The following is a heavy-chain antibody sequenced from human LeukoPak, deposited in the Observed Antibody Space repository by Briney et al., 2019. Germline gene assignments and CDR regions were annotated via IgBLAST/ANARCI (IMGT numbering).Heavy chain of an antibody. D-gene: IGHD1-26*01. V-gene: IGHV3-23*01. Sequence: GGSLRLSCAAPGFTFSSYAMSWVRQAPGKGLEWVSAISGSGGSTYYADSVKGRFTISRDNAKNSLYLQMNSLRAEDTAVYYCARGEGKSDYWGQGTLVTVSS. CDR1: GFTFSSYA. CDR2: ISGSGGST. CDR3: ARGEGKSDY. J-gene: IGHJ4*02.